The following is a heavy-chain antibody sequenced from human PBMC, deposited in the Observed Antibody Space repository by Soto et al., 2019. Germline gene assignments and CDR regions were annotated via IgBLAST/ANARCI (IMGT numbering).Heavy chain of an antibody. D-gene: IGHD2-15*01. CDR2: ISGYNGNT. V-gene: IGHV1-18*01. CDR3: ARTCRSGYDRCCSVGSSSGPFDH. J-gene: IGHJ5*02. CDR1: GYTVTSCG. Sequence: ASVKVSCTASGYTVTSCGIAGVRRAPGQGLECMGWISGYNGNTNYAQEFQGRVTMTTDTSTSTVYMELRSLRSDDTAVYYCARTCRSGYDRCCSVGSSSGPFDHWG.